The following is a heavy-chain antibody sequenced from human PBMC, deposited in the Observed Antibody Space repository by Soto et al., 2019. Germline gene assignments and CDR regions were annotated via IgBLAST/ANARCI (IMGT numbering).Heavy chain of an antibody. CDR3: EKSIRNCDSNWFDP. CDR1: GFTFSSYA. J-gene: IGHJ5*02. CDR2: ISGSGGST. D-gene: IGHD1-7*01. Sequence: EVQLLESGGGLVQPGGSLRLSCAASGFTFSSYAMSWVRQAPGKGLEWVSAISGSGGSTYYADSVKGRFTISRDNSKNTLQLQMNSLRAEATAVYYCEKSIRNCDSNWFDPWGQGTLVTVSS. V-gene: IGHV3-23*01.